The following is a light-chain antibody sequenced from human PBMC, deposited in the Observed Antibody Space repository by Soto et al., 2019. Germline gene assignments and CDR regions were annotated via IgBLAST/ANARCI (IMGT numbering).Light chain of an antibody. V-gene: IGKV3-20*01. CDR2: GAS. CDR1: QSVSSNY. J-gene: IGKJ2*01. CDR3: QLYDNSLYT. Sequence: EIVLTQSAGTLSLSPGERATLSCRASQSVSSNYLAWYQQKPGQAPRLLIYGASTRATGIPDRFSGSGSGNDFPFNISRLEPEDFAVYYCQLYDNSLYTFGQGTNLDIK.